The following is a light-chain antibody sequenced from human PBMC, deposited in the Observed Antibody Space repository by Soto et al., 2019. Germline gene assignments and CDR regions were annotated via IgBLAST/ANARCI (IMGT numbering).Light chain of an antibody. Sequence: QAVVTQPPSVSGAPGQRVTISCTGSSSNIGAGYDAHWYQQLPGTAPKPLIYGNSNRPSGVPDRFSGSKSGTSASLAITGLQAEDEADYYCQSYDSSLRGSVFGGGTKLTVL. J-gene: IGLJ2*01. V-gene: IGLV1-40*01. CDR2: GNS. CDR3: QSYDSSLRGSV. CDR1: SSNIGAGYD.